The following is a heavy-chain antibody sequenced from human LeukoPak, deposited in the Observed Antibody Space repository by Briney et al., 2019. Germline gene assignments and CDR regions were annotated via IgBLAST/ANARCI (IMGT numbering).Heavy chain of an antibody. CDR2: ISSSSTII. D-gene: IGHD6-19*01. Sequence: GGSLRLSCAASGFTFSNYNMNWVRQAPGKGLEWVSYISSSSTIIYYADSVKGRFTISRDNAENSVYLQMNSLRAEDTAVYYCARWGENPLSAVAGTNFDYWGQGTLVTVSS. CDR1: GFTFSNYN. J-gene: IGHJ4*02. V-gene: IGHV3-48*01. CDR3: ARWGENPLSAVAGTNFDY.